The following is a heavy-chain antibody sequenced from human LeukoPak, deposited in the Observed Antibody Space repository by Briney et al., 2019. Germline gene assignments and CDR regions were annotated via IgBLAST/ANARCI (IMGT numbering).Heavy chain of an antibody. CDR3: ARSPLSTVAGDINNWFDP. J-gene: IGHJ5*02. CDR1: GYTFTGYY. D-gene: IGHD6-19*01. V-gene: IGHV1-69*13. CDR2: IIPIFGTA. Sequence: ASVKVSCKASGYTFTGYYMHWVRQAPGQGLEWMGGIIPIFGTANYAQKFQGRVTITADESTSTAYMELSSLRSEDTAVYYCARSPLSTVAGDINNWFDPWGQGTLVTVSS.